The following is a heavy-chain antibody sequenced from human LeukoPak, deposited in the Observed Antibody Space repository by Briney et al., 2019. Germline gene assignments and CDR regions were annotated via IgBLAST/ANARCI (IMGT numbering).Heavy chain of an antibody. Sequence: GGSLRLSCSASGFTFSRNDMHWVRQAPGEGLDYVSAISDNGGDTFYADSVKGRFIISRDNSKNTVYLRMSSLRPEDTAVYYCARRYYYDSSGFDYWGQGTLVTVSS. J-gene: IGHJ4*02. CDR2: ISDNGGDT. D-gene: IGHD3-22*01. V-gene: IGHV3-64D*06. CDR3: ARRYYYDSSGFDY. CDR1: GFTFSRND.